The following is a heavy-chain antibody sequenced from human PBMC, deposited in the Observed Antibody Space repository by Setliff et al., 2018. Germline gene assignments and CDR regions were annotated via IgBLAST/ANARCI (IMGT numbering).Heavy chain of an antibody. Sequence: SSETLSLTCAVSGASINSGHYWGWIRQPPGEGLEWIATIYHRGRKYYNPSLQSRVSVSLDTSKNHFSLRLTSMTAADTAVYYCATPGRDDLDSPFEPFDIWGQGTMVTVSS. CDR1: GASINSGHY. J-gene: IGHJ3*02. D-gene: IGHD3-3*01. CDR2: IYHRGRK. V-gene: IGHV4-38-2*01. CDR3: ATPGRDDLDSPFEPFDI.